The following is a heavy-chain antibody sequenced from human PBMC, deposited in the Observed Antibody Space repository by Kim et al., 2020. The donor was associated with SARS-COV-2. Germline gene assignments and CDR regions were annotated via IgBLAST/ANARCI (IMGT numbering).Heavy chain of an antibody. CDR3: ATDKVTQTSGSWFYP. CDR1: GFTFSSYA. Sequence: GGSLRLSCAASGFTFSSYAMHWVRQAPGKGLEWVSVITGSGGNKYDADSVKGRFTISRDNSKNTLYLQMNSLRAEDTAVYYCATDKVTQTSGSWFYPLG. V-gene: IGHV3-30-3*01. J-gene: IGHJ5*02. CDR2: ITGSGGNK. D-gene: IGHD6-19*01.